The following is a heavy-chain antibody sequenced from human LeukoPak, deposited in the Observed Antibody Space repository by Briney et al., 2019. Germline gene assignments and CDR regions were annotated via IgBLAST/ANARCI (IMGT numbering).Heavy chain of an antibody. CDR3: ARDRRIAARRGWYFDY. Sequence: SETLSLTCTVSGGSISSSSYYWGWIRQPPGKGLEWIGSIYYSGSTYYNPSLKSRVTISVDTSKNQFSLKLSSVTAADTAVYYCARDRRIAARRGWYFDYWGQGTLVTVSS. D-gene: IGHD6-6*01. CDR1: GGSISSSSYY. CDR2: IYYSGST. J-gene: IGHJ4*02. V-gene: IGHV4-39*07.